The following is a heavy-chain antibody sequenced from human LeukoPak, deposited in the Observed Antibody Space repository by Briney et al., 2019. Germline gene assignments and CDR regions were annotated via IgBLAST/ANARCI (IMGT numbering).Heavy chain of an antibody. Sequence: GGSLRLSCAASGFTFSSYAMSWVRQAPGKGLEWVSGISDSGGSTYYADSVKGRFTISRDNSKNTLYLQMNTLRAEDTAVYYCAKRAVASWYDYFDYWGQGTLVTVSS. CDR3: AKRAVASWYDYFDY. V-gene: IGHV3-23*01. CDR1: GFTFSSYA. D-gene: IGHD6-13*01. CDR2: ISDSGGST. J-gene: IGHJ4*02.